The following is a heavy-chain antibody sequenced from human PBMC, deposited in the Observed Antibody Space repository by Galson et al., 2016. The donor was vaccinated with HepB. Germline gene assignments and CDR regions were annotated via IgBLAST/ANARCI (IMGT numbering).Heavy chain of an antibody. J-gene: IGHJ6*04. D-gene: IGHD3-9*01. V-gene: IGHV3-15*01. CDR1: GFTFKNAW. Sequence: SLRLSCAASGFTFKNAWMSWVRQAPGKGLEWVGRIKNRADGGARDYAAPVEDRFTLSRDDSRNMVYSQMNSLKSEDTAVYYCATGTIGLLWGKGTTVTVSS. CDR2: IKNRADGGAR. CDR3: ATGTIGLL.